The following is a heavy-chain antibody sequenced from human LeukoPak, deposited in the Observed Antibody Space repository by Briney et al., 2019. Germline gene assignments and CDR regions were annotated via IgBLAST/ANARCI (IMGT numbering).Heavy chain of an antibody. CDR3: ARDPLVGTTTEFDY. J-gene: IGHJ4*02. V-gene: IGHV1-2*02. CDR1: GYMFIAYA. CDR2: INPNSGGT. D-gene: IGHD1-26*01. Sequence: ASVKVSCKTSGYMFIAYAIHWVRQAPGQGLEWMGWINPNSGGTNYAQKSQGRVIMTRDTSTRTVYMELSRLTSDDTAVYYCARDPLVGTTTEFDYWGRGTLVTVSS.